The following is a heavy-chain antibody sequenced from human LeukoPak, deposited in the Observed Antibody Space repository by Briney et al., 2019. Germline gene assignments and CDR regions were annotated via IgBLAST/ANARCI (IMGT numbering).Heavy chain of an antibody. CDR1: GGSVSSGSYY. CDR3: ATYDYGDPRDAFDI. D-gene: IGHD4-17*01. V-gene: IGHV4-61*01. Sequence: SETLSLTCTVSGGSVSSGSYYWSWIRQPPGKGLEWIGYIYYSGSTNYNPSLKSRVTISVDTSKNQFSLKLSSVTAADTAVYYCATYDYGDPRDAFDIWGQGTMVTVSS. J-gene: IGHJ3*02. CDR2: IYYSGST.